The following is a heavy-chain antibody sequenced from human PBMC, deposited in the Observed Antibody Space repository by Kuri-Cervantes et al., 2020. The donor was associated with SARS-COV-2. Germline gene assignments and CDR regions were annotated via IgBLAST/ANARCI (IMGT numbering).Heavy chain of an antibody. CDR3: ARGTTPVYVSGPLWFHLDL. D-gene: IGHD3-10*01. CDR2: ISETGGT. J-gene: IGHJ5*02. CDR1: GDSITIYY. Sequence: SETLSLTCTVSGDSITIYYWSWIRQSPGKGLEWIGYISETGGTNYNPSLKSRVTMSVDISKNQFSLKVNSVNAADTAVYYCARGTTPVYVSGPLWFHLDLWGQRTLVTVSS. V-gene: IGHV4-59*01.